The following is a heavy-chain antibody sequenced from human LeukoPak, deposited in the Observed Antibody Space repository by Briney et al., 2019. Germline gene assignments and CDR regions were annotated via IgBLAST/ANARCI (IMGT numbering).Heavy chain of an antibody. Sequence: ASVKVSCKASGYTFTGYYMHWVRQAPGQGLEWMEWINPNSGGTNYAQKFQGRVTMTRDTSISTAYMELSRLRSDDTAVYYCARDYSSSSEILFDYWGQGTLVTVSS. J-gene: IGHJ4*02. D-gene: IGHD6-6*01. CDR1: GYTFTGYY. V-gene: IGHV1-2*02. CDR3: ARDYSSSSEILFDY. CDR2: INPNSGGT.